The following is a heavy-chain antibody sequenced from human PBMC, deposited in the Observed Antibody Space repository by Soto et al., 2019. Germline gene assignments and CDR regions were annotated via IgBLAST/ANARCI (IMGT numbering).Heavy chain of an antibody. J-gene: IGHJ4*02. CDR1: GFTVSSNY. Sequence: GGSLRLSCAASGFTVSSNYMSWVRQAPGKGLEWVSVIYSGGSTYYADSVKGRFTISRDNSKNTLYLQMNSLRAEDTAVYYCARGYNWNDVGYWGQGTLVTVSP. CDR3: ARGYNWNDVGY. CDR2: IYSGGST. D-gene: IGHD1-20*01. V-gene: IGHV3-53*01.